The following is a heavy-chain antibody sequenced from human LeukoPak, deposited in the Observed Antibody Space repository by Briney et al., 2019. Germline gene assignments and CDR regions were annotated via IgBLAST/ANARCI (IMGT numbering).Heavy chain of an antibody. J-gene: IGHJ4*02. CDR1: GFAFTNFA. CDR2: ISAGGVTT. Sequence: GGSLRLSCAASGFAFTNFAMTWVRQAPGKGLEWVSVISAGGVTTHYADYVKSRFTISRDNSKKSLYLQMNSLRAEDTAVYFCARDGSYGDRDYWGQGTLVTVSS. D-gene: IGHD4-17*01. V-gene: IGHV3-23*01. CDR3: ARDGSYGDRDY.